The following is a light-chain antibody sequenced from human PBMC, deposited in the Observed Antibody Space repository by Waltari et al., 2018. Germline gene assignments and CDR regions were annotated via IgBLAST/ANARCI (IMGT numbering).Light chain of an antibody. CDR3: QVWDTSSDHMV. Sequence: SYVLTQAPSVSVAPGQTARIPCRGRDIGNKSLHWYQKKPGQAPGVVVYDAGDRPSRIPERFSGSNSANTATLTISRVEAGDEADYYCQVWDTSSDHMVFGGGTKLTVL. CDR2: DAG. J-gene: IGLJ3*02. CDR1: DIGNKS. V-gene: IGLV3-21*02.